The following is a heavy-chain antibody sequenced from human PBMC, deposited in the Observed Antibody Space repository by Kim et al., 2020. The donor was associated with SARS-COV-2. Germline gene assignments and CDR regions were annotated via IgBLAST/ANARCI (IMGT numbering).Heavy chain of an antibody. CDR2: IYYRSRWYS. D-gene: IGHD6-19*01. J-gene: IGHJ4*02. CDR3: ARGPYNSGYYPHFDY. V-gene: IGHV6-1*01. CDR1: GDRVSSNRAA. Sequence: SQTLSLTCAISGDRVSSNRAAWNWIRQSPSRGLEWLGRIYYRSRWYSDYAVSVKGRMTIDPDTSKNQFSLQLNSVTPEDTAVYYCARGPYNSGYYPHFDYWGQGTLVTVSS.